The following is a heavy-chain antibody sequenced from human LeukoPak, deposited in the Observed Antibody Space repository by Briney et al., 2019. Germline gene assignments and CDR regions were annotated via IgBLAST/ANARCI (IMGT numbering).Heavy chain of an antibody. Sequence: SETLSLTCTVSGGSLSSYYWSWIRQPPGKGLEWIGYIYYSGSTNYNPSLTSRVTISVDTSKNQFSLKLSSVTAADTAVYYCARGGYSYGTRNGDFDYWGQGTLVTVSS. CDR3: ARGGYSYGTRNGDFDY. CDR1: GGSLSSYY. J-gene: IGHJ4*02. D-gene: IGHD5-18*01. CDR2: IYYSGST. V-gene: IGHV4-59*01.